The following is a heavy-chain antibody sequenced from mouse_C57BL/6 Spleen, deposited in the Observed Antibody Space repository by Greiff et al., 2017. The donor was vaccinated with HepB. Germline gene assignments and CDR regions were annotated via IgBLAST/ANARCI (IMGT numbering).Heavy chain of an antibody. Sequence: VQLQQPGAELVKPGASVKLSCKASGYTFTSYWMQWVKQRPGQGLEWIGEIDPSDSYTNYNQKFKGKATLTVDTASSPAYMKLSIRTSEDSALYYCARGLGGVARCGCWGQGTTVTVAS. CDR3: ARGLGGVARCGC. CDR1: GYTFTSYW. D-gene: IGHD1-1*01. CDR2: IDPSDSYT. J-gene: IGHJ2*01. V-gene: IGHV1-50*01.